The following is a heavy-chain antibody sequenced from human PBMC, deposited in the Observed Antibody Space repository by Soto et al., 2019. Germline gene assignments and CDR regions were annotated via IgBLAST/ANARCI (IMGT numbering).Heavy chain of an antibody. Sequence: HPGGSLRLSCAASGFTFSSYAMSWVRQAPGKGLEWVSAISGSGGSTYYADSVKGRFTISRDNSKNTLYLQMNSLRAEDTAVYYCAKDSALYYYDSSGYYYSFGDFDYWGQGTLVTVSS. J-gene: IGHJ4*02. V-gene: IGHV3-23*01. CDR2: ISGSGGST. CDR3: AKDSALYYYDSSGYYYSFGDFDY. CDR1: GFTFSSYA. D-gene: IGHD3-22*01.